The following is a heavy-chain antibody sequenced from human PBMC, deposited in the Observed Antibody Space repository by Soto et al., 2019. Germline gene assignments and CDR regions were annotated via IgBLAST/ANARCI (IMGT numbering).Heavy chain of an antibody. Sequence: QVQLVESGGGVVQPGRSLRLSCAASGFTFSSYGMHWVRQAPGKGLEWVAVISYDGSNKYYADSVKGRFTISRDNSKNTLYLQMNSLRAEDTAVYYCAKDPRRKMVRALPGGAFDIWGQGTMVTVSS. V-gene: IGHV3-30*18. D-gene: IGHD3-10*01. CDR2: ISYDGSNK. CDR1: GFTFSSYG. J-gene: IGHJ3*02. CDR3: AKDPRRKMVRALPGGAFDI.